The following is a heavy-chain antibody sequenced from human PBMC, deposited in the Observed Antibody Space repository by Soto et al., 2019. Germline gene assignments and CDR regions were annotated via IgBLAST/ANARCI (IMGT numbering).Heavy chain of an antibody. D-gene: IGHD3-10*01. CDR1: GGSISSSNW. Sequence: SETLSLTCAVSGGSISSSNWWSWVRQPPGKGLEWIGEIYHSGSTNYNPSLKGRVTISVDKSKNQFSLKLSSVTAADTAVYYCARVGGSGGNDYWGQGTLVTVSS. CDR3: ARVGGSGGNDY. V-gene: IGHV4-4*02. J-gene: IGHJ4*02. CDR2: IYHSGST.